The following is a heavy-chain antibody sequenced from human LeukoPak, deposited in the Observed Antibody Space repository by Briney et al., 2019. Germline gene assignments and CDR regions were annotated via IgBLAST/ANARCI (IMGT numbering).Heavy chain of an antibody. CDR2: IKHDGSDK. V-gene: IGHV3-7*01. J-gene: IGHJ2*01. Sequence: GGSLRLSCAASGFTFSSYWMNWVRQAPGKGLEWVAHIKHDGSDKYYADSVKGRFTISRDNAKNSLYLQMNSLRAEDTAVYYCARGDSGSYVGGYFDLWGRGTLVTVSS. D-gene: IGHD6-19*01. CDR1: GFTFSSYW. CDR3: ARGDSGSYVGGYFDL.